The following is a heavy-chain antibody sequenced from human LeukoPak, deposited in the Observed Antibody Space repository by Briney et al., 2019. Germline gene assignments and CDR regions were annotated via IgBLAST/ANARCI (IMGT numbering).Heavy chain of an antibody. J-gene: IGHJ4*02. D-gene: IGHD3-3*01. V-gene: IGHV3-33*01. Sequence: GGSLRLSCAASGFAFSSHGMHWVRQAPGKGLDWVAVIWYDGSKTLYADSVKGRFTISRDDSKNTLYLQMNSLRAEDTAVYYCAREASGYYRDFWGQGTLVTVSS. CDR3: AREASGYYRDF. CDR1: GFAFSSHG. CDR2: IWYDGSKT.